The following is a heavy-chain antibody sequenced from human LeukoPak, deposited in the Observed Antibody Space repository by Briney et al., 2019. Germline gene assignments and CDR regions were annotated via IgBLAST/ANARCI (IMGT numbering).Heavy chain of an antibody. Sequence: AGSLTLSCAASGFTFSRYGMHWVRQAPGKGLEWVAVIWHDGSNKYYTDSVKGRFTISRDNSKNTLYLQMNSLRAEDTAVYYCARDYGDYAVDYWGQGTLVTVSS. D-gene: IGHD4-17*01. CDR1: GFTFSRYG. CDR2: IWHDGSNK. V-gene: IGHV3-33*01. CDR3: ARDYGDYAVDY. J-gene: IGHJ4*02.